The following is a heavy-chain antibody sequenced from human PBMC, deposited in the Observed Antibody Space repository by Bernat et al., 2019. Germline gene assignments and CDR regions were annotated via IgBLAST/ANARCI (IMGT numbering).Heavy chain of an antibody. CDR2: ISSSGSYI. J-gene: IGHJ4*02. Sequence: EVQLVESGGGLVKPGGSLRLSCAASGFTFSNYSMNWVRQAPGKGLEWVSSISSSGSYIYYADSLKGRFTISRDNAKNSLYLKMNSLRAEDTAVYYWARGWDYDFWSGYYLGYWGQGTLVTVSS. CDR1: GFTFSNYS. CDR3: ARGWDYDFWSGYYLGY. V-gene: IGHV3-21*01. D-gene: IGHD3-3*01.